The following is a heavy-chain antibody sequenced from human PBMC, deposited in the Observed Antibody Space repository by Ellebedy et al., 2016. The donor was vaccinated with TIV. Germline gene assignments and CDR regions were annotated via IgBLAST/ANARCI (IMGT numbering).Heavy chain of an antibody. CDR3: SRHTDYALDY. CDR1: GFTFSIYW. J-gene: IGHJ4*02. V-gene: IGHV3-7*01. D-gene: IGHD4-17*01. CDR2: IKQDGSEE. Sequence: GGSLRLSCAASGFTFSIYWMSWVRQAPGKGLECVANIKQDGSEESYVDSVKGRFTISRDNAKNSLYLQMNSLRAEDTAVYYCSRHTDYALDYWGQGALVTVSS.